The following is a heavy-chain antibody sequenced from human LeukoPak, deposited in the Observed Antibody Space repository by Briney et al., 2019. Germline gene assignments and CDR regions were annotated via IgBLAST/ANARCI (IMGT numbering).Heavy chain of an antibody. J-gene: IGHJ6*02. V-gene: IGHV4-39*01. D-gene: IGHD3-3*01. CDR3: ASPLRFLEGYGMDV. CDR1: GGSISSSSYY. Sequence: SETLSLTCTVSGGSISSSSYYWGWIRQPPGKGLEWIGSIYYSGSTYYNPSLKSRVTISVDTSKNQFSLKLNSVTAADTAVYYCASPLRFLEGYGMDVWGQGTTVTVSS. CDR2: IYYSGST.